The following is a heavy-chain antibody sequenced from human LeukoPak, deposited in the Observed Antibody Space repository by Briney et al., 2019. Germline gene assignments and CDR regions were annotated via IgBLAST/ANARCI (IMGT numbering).Heavy chain of an antibody. CDR2: INHSGST. CDR3: ARGFTGSRRYFDS. V-gene: IGHV4-34*01. D-gene: IGHD3-10*01. CDR1: GGSFSGYY. J-gene: IGHJ4*02. Sequence: SETLSLTCAVYGGSFSGYYWSWIRQPPGKGLEWIGEINHSGSTNYNPSLKSRVTMSVDTSKNQFSLKLRSVTAADRAVYYCARGFTGSRRYFDSWGQGTLVTVSS.